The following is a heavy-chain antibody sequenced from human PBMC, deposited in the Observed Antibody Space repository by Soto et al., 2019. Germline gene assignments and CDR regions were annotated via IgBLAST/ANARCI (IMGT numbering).Heavy chain of an antibody. CDR3: ARRRVVVVTTTRTDYYHYGMDV. CDR1: GYSFSDYW. D-gene: IGHD2-2*01. Sequence: GESLKISCKGSGYSFSDYWIGCARQMTGKGLEWVGFIYPGDSDTRYNPSFRGQVTVSADKSIATAYLQWSSLKASDTAIYYCARRRVVVVTTTRTDYYHYGMDVWGQGTTVTVSS. V-gene: IGHV5-51*01. CDR2: IYPGDSDT. J-gene: IGHJ6*02.